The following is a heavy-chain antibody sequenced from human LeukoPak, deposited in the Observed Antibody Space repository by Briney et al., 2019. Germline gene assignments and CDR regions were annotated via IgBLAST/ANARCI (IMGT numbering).Heavy chain of an antibody. Sequence: GGSLRLSCAASGFAFRTYEMNWVRQAPGKGLEWISYISFTSTTVYYADSVKGRFTVSRDDAKNSLYLQMNSLRDEDTAMFYCARVGDGHSVNYLDLWGQGTLVTVSS. CDR2: ISFTSTTV. CDR3: ARVGDGHSVNYLDL. V-gene: IGHV3-48*02. J-gene: IGHJ4*02. D-gene: IGHD5-24*01. CDR1: GFAFRTYE.